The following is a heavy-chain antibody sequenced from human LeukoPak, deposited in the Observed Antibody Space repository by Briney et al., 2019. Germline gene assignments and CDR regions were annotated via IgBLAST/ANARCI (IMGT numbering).Heavy chain of an antibody. D-gene: IGHD2-2*01. J-gene: IGHJ4*02. V-gene: IGHV4-30-4*01. CDR2: IYYSGST. CDR1: GGSISSGDYY. CDR3: ARDRTTYCSSTSCYGFDY. Sequence: SQTLSLTCTVSGGSISSGDYYWSWIRQPPGEGLEWIGYIYYSGSTYYNPSLKSRVTISVDTSKNQFSLKLSSVTAADTAVYYCARDRTTYCSSTSCYGFDYWGQGTLVTVSS.